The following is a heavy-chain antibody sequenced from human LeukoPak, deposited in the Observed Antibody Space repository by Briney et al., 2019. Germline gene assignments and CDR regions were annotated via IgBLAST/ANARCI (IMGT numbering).Heavy chain of an antibody. D-gene: IGHD4-23*01. CDR2: IHHSGST. V-gene: IGHV4-38-2*02. CDR1: GYSISSGYY. Sequence: SETLSLTCTVSGYSISSGYYWGWIRQPPGKGLEWIGSIHHSGSTNYNPSLKSRVTISLDTSKNQFSLKLSSVTAADTAVYHCARAYGGNSQYFQHWGQGTLVTVSS. CDR3: ARAYGGNSQYFQH. J-gene: IGHJ1*01.